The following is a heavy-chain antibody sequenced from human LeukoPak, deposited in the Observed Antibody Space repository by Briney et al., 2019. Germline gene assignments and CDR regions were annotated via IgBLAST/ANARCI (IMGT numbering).Heavy chain of an antibody. J-gene: IGHJ6*02. CDR3: ARTGYCSGGTCYFRYYYGMDV. CDR2: IYYSGST. Sequence: SETLSLTCTVSGGSISSYYWSWIRQPPGKGLDWIGYIYYSGSTNYNPSLKSRVTISVDTSKNQFSLKLSSVTAADTAVYYCARTGYCSGGTCYFRYYYGMDVWGQGTTVTVSS. CDR1: GGSISSYY. D-gene: IGHD2-15*01. V-gene: IGHV4-59*01.